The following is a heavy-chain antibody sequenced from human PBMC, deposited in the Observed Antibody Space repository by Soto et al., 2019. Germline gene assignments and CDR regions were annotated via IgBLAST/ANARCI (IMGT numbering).Heavy chain of an antibody. CDR3: ARDLSRNYDFWSGKGPMDV. Sequence: QVQLVESGGGLVKPGGSLRLSCAASGFTFSDYYMSWIRQAPGKGLEWVSYISSSGSTIYYADSVKGRFTISRDNAKNSLYLQMNSLRAEDTAVYYCARDLSRNYDFWSGKGPMDVWGQGTTVTVSS. V-gene: IGHV3-11*01. D-gene: IGHD3-3*01. CDR2: ISSSGSTI. CDR1: GFTFSDYY. J-gene: IGHJ6*02.